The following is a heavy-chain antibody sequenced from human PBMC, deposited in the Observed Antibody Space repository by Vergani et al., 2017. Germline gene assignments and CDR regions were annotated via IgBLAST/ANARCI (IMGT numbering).Heavy chain of an antibody. Sequence: QVQLVESGGGVVQPGRSLRLSCAASGFTFSSYAMHWVRQAPGKGLEWVAVISYDGSNKYYADSVKGRFTISRDNSKNTLYLQMNSLRAADTAVYYCARGHGDTAMVTGYWGQGTLVTVSS. CDR1: GFTFSSYA. J-gene: IGHJ4*02. D-gene: IGHD5-18*01. CDR2: ISYDGSNK. V-gene: IGHV3-30*01. CDR3: ARGHGDTAMVTGY.